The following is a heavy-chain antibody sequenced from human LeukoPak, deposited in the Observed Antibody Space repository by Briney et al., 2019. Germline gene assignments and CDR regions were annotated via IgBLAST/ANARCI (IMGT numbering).Heavy chain of an antibody. CDR2: IYTSGST. J-gene: IGHJ3*02. V-gene: IGHV4-61*02. CDR1: GGSISSGSYY. D-gene: IGHD3-10*01. Sequence: SETLSLTCTVSGGSISSGSYYWSWIRQPAGKGLEWIGRIYTSGSTNYNPSLKSRVTISVDTSKNQFSLKLSSVTAADTAVYYCARESVSYYYGSGSILDIWGQGTMVTVSS. CDR3: ARESVSYYYGSGSILDI.